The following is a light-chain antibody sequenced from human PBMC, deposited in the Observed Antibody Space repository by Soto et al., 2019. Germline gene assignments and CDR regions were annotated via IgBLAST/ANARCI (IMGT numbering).Light chain of an antibody. V-gene: IGKV3-20*01. CDR2: AAS. Sequence: EIVLTQSPGTLSLSPGERVTLSCRASQSVSSSYLAWYQQKPRQAPRLLIYAASSRATGIPDRFSGSGSGTDFTLTISRLEPEDVAVYYCQQYSSSPWTFGQGTKVEIK. CDR1: QSVSSSY. CDR3: QQYSSSPWT. J-gene: IGKJ1*01.